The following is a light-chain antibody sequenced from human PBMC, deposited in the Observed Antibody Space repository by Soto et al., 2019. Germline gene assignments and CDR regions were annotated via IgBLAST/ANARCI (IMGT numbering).Light chain of an antibody. Sequence: QSVLTQPPSWSGAPGQRVTISCTGSRSNIGAGYVHWYQQLPGTAPKLLNYGNNNRPSGVPDRFSGSKSGTSASLVITGLQAEDEADYYCQSFDSSLSASVFGGGTQLTVL. CDR3: QSFDSSLSASV. CDR1: RSNIGAGY. J-gene: IGLJ2*01. V-gene: IGLV1-40*01. CDR2: GNN.